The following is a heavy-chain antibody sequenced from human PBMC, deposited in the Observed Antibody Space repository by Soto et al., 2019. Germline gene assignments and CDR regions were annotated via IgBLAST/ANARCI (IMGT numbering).Heavy chain of an antibody. J-gene: IGHJ6*03. V-gene: IGHV3-66*01. CDR3: ASLGGDYYYYYYMDV. CDR1: GFTVSSKY. Sequence: GGSLRLSCAASGFTVSSKYMSWVRQAPGKGLEWVSLINRGGSISYADSVKGRFTISRDNSENTLYLQMNSLRAEDTAVYYCASLGGDYYYYYYMDVWGKGTTVTVSS. CDR2: INRGGSI. D-gene: IGHD3-16*01.